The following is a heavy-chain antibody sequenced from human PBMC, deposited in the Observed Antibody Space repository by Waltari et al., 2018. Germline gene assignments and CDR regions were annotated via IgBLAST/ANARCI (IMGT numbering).Heavy chain of an antibody. CDR2: INHSGTT. Sequence: QVQLQQWGAGLLKPSETLSLTCAVYGGSFSGYYWSWIRQPPGKGLEWIGEINHSGTTNYNPPLKGRFTRSVDTSKNQFSLKLSSVTAADTAVYYCARGRHYYGSGSYYDYWGQGTLVTVSS. D-gene: IGHD3-10*01. CDR3: ARGRHYYGSGSYYDY. V-gene: IGHV4-34*01. CDR1: GGSFSGYY. J-gene: IGHJ4*02.